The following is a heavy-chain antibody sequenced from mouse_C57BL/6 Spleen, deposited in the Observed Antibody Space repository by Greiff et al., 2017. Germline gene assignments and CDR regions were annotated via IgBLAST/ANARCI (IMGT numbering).Heavy chain of an antibody. CDR3: AKEGPNWDPLDY. Sequence: VKRVESGPGLVQPSQSLSITCTVSGFSLTSYGVHWVRQPPGKGLEWLGGIWSGGSTDNNAAFISRLSISKDNSKSQVFFKMNSLQADDTVIYYCAKEGPNWDPLDYWGQGTSLTVSS. CDR2: IWSGGST. V-gene: IGHV2-4*01. CDR1: GFSLTSYG. J-gene: IGHJ2*02. D-gene: IGHD4-1*01.